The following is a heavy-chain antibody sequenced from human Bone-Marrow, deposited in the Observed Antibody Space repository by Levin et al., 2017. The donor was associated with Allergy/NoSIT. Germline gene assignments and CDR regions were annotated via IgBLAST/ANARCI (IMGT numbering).Heavy chain of an antibody. CDR3: ARVFPPPGSGGSCYRHYYMDV. D-gene: IGHD2-15*01. J-gene: IGHJ6*03. CDR1: GYTFTSYA. Sequence: SVKVSCKASGYTFTSYAMNWVRQAPGQGLEWMGWINTNTGNPTYAQGFTGRFVFSLDTSVSTAYLQISSLKAEDTAVYYCARVFPPPGSGGSCYRHYYMDVWGKGTTVTVSS. CDR2: INTNTGNP. V-gene: IGHV7-4-1*02.